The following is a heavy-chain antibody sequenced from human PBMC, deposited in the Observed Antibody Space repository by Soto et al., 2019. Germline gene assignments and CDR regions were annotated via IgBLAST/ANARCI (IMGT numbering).Heavy chain of an antibody. CDR1: GFTFSSYG. CDR2: ITYDGSNK. D-gene: IGHD6-13*01. V-gene: IGHV3-30*18. J-gene: IGHJ4*02. Sequence: QVQLVESGGGVVQPGRSLRLSCAASGFTFSSYGMHWVRQAPGKGLEWVAVITYDGSNKFYANSVKGRFTISRDNSKNPLYLQMNSLSAEDTAVYYCAKPSSSWPLEPVPFDYWGQGTLVTVSS. CDR3: AKPSSSWPLEPVPFDY.